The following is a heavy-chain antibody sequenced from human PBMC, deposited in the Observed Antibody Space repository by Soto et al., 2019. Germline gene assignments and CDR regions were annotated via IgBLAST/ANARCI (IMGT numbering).Heavy chain of an antibody. CDR1: GFTFSDDW. D-gene: IGHD7-27*01. Sequence: EVKVVESGGGLVQPGGSLRLACAASGFTFSDDWMHWVRQPPGKGPVWVSRISGDASSTSYADSVKGRFTISRDNAKNTLYLQMDSLRVEDTAVYYCTRGGTRTTYWGLFDSCGQGTLVTVSS. CDR3: TRGGTRTTYWGLFDS. CDR2: ISGDASST. V-gene: IGHV3-74*01. J-gene: IGHJ4*02.